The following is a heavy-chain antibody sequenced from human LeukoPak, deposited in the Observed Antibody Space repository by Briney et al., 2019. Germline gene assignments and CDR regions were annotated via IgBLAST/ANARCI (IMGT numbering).Heavy chain of an antibody. V-gene: IGHV4-34*01. CDR2: INHRGST. CDR3: ARGYRRGGPKSSGWYGDDY. D-gene: IGHD6-19*01. Sequence: SETLSLTCAVYGGSFSGYYWSWIRQPPGKGLEWIGEINHRGSTNYNPSLKSRVTISVDTSKNQFSLKLSSVTAADTAVYYCARGYRRGGPKSSGWYGDDYWGQGTLVTVSS. J-gene: IGHJ4*02. CDR1: GGSFSGYY.